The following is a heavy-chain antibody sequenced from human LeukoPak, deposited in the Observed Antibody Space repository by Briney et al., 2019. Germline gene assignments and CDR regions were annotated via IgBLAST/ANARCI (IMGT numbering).Heavy chain of an antibody. CDR3: ARSWAAKWELPGQFDS. CDR2: VFSRGTT. D-gene: IGHD1-26*01. Sequence: SGTLSLTCSVSGGSMNNYYWNWVRQSPKKGLEWIGFVFSRGTTNFNPSFRSRLTMSIDTSTNQFSLTLTSMTAADTAVYFCARSWAAKWELPGQFDSWGQGRLVTVSS. J-gene: IGHJ5*01. V-gene: IGHV4-4*07. CDR1: GGSMNNYY.